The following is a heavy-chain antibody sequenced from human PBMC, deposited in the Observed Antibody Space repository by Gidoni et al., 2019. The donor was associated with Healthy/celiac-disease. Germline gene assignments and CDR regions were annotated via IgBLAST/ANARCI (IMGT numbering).Heavy chain of an antibody. CDR1: GFTFSSYA. D-gene: IGHD3-3*01. Sequence: EVQLVESGGGLVQPGGSLRLSCAASGFTFSSYAMSWVRQAPGKGLEWVSAISGSGGSTYYADSVKGRFTISRDNSKNTLYLQMNSLRAEDTAVYYCAEEITIFGVVIQPFDYWGQGTLVTVSS. CDR3: AEEITIFGVVIQPFDY. J-gene: IGHJ4*02. V-gene: IGHV3-23*04. CDR2: ISGSGGST.